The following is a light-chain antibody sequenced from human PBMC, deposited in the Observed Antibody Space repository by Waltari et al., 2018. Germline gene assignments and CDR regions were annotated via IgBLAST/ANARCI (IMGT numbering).Light chain of an antibody. CDR2: SNN. CDR3: AAWDDSLNGVV. J-gene: IGLJ2*01. V-gene: IGLV1-44*01. Sequence: QSVLTQPPSASGTPGQRGTIACSGSSSHIGSNTVTWYQQLPGTAPNLLIYSNNQRPSGVPDRFSGSKSGTSASLAISGLQSEDEADYYCAAWDDSLNGVVFGGGTKLTVL. CDR1: SSHIGSNT.